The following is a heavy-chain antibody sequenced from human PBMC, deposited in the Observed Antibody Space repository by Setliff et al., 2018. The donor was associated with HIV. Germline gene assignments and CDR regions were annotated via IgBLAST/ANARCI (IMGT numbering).Heavy chain of an antibody. CDR2: IKPDGSET. CDR3: ARAASYYNLWSGYNPHAFDI. J-gene: IGHJ3*02. D-gene: IGHD3-3*01. Sequence: PGGSLRLSCATSGFTLSDHWISWVRQAPGKGLEWVGNIKPDGSETYYVGSGKGRFSIFRDNSNNSLYLQMNSLRAEDTAVYFCARAASYYNLWSGYNPHAFDIWGQGTMVTVSS. CDR1: GFTLSDHW. V-gene: IGHV3-7*01.